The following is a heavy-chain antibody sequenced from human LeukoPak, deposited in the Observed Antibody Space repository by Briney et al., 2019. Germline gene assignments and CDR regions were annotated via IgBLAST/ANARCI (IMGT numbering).Heavy chain of an antibody. CDR3: ARDRGGLLGP. D-gene: IGHD2-15*01. CDR2: IYHSGST. J-gene: IGHJ5*02. CDR1: GGSISSGGYY. V-gene: IGHV4-30-2*01. Sequence: PSQTLSLTCTVSGGSISSGGYYWSWIRQPPGKGLEWIGYIYHSGSTYYNPSLKSRVTISVDRSKNQFSLKLSSVTAADTAVYYCARDRGGLLGPWGQGTLVTVSS.